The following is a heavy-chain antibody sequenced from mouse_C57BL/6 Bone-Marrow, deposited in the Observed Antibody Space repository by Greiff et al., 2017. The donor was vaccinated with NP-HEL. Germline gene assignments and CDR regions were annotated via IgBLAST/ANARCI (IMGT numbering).Heavy chain of an antibody. Sequence: EVQVVESGPVLVKPGASVKMSCKASGYTFTDYYMNWVKQSHGKSLEWIGVINPYNGGTSYNQKFKGKATLTVDKSSSTAYMELNSLTSEDSAVYYCAYGYQAWFAYWGQGTLVTVSA. CDR2: INPYNGGT. J-gene: IGHJ3*01. CDR1: GYTFTDYY. V-gene: IGHV1-19*01. CDR3: AYGYQAWFAY. D-gene: IGHD2-2*01.